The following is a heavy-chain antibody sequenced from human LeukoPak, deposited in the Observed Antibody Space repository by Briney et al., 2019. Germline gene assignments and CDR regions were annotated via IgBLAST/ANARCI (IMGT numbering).Heavy chain of an antibody. Sequence: GGSLRLSCAASRFTFSSYWMSWVRQAPGKGLEWVANIKQDGGEKYYVDSVKGRFTISRDNTKNSLYLQMNSLRAEDTAVYYCATDHLRVGATGASDTWGQGTMVTVSS. J-gene: IGHJ3*02. V-gene: IGHV3-7*05. CDR1: RFTFSSYW. CDR3: ATDHLRVGATGASDT. D-gene: IGHD1-26*01. CDR2: IKQDGGEK.